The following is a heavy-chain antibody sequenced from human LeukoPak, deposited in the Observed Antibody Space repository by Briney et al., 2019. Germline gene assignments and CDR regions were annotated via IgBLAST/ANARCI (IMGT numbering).Heavy chain of an antibody. J-gene: IGHJ4*02. CDR3: ASDRSPGNFDY. V-gene: IGHV3-74*01. CDR2: INSDGINT. CDR1: GFTFSNYW. D-gene: IGHD3-10*01. Sequence: GGSLRLSCAASGFTFSNYWMHWVRQAPGKGLVWVSRINSDGINTSYADSVKGRFTISRDNAKNTLYLQMNSLRAEDTAVYYCASDRSPGNFDYWGQGTLVTVSS.